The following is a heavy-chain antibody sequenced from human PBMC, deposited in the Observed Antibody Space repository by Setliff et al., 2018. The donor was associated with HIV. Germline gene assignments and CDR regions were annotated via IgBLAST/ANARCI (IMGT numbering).Heavy chain of an antibody. Sequence: SETLSLTCTVSGDTDFYWNWIRQPPGKGLEWIGYIHASGKTNYKSSLKSRVTISADTSKRQFSLKLSSVTAADTAVYYCARLGYNYDSSGHGLWGQGTLVTVSS. J-gene: IGHJ4*02. V-gene: IGHV4-4*09. CDR3: ARLGYNYDSSGHGL. D-gene: IGHD3-22*01. CDR2: IHASGKT. CDR1: GDTDFY.